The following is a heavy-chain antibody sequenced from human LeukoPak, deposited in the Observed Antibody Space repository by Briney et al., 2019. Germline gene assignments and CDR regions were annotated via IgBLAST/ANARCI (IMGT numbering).Heavy chain of an antibody. Sequence: PGGSLRLSCAASGFTFSSYAMSWVRQAPGKGLEWVSLISGDGGSTYYADSVKGRFTISRDNSKNSLYLQMNSLRTEDTALYYCANANVPAAIMWYWGQGTLVTVSS. D-gene: IGHD2-2*01. CDR1: GFTFSSYA. CDR3: ANANVPAAIMWY. J-gene: IGHJ4*02. V-gene: IGHV3-43*02. CDR2: ISGDGGST.